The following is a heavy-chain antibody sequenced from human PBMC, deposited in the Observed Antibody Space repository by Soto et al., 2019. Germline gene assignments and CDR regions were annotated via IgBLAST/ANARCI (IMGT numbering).Heavy chain of an antibody. CDR2: IYQSGTT. D-gene: IGHD3-22*01. CDR1: GGSISSGGYY. Sequence: SETLSLTCSVSGGSISSGGYYWSWIRQHPGKGLEWIGYIYQSGTTRYNPSLKSRVTISVDTSSTQFSLSLTSVTAADTAVYYCARDRLELGYYYYGMDVWGQGTTVTVSS. J-gene: IGHJ6*02. V-gene: IGHV4-31*03. CDR3: ARDRLELGYYYYGMDV.